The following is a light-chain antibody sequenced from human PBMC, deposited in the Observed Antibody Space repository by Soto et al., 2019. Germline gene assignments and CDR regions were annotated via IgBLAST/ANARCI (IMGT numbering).Light chain of an antibody. Sequence: QSVLTQPASVSGSPGQSITISCTGTSSDVGAYNFVSWHQQHPGKAPKLMIYNVYDRPSGISYRFSGSMSGNTASLTISGLQGEDEADYYCSGYTVSRTYVLVTWTKVTVL. V-gene: IGLV2-14*03. CDR2: NVY. CDR1: SSDVGAYNF. J-gene: IGLJ1*01. CDR3: SGYTVSRTYV.